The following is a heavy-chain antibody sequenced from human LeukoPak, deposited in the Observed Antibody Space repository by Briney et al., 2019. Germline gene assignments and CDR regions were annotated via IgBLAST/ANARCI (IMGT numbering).Heavy chain of an antibody. D-gene: IGHD6-13*01. J-gene: IGHJ1*01. V-gene: IGHV7-4-1*02. CDR2: INTNTGNP. Sequence: ASVKVSCKASGYTFTNYAINWVRQAPGQGLEWMGWINTNTGNPTYVQGFTGRFVFSLDTSVSTAYLQISSPKAEDTAVYYCARTLTVAGGKYFQHWGQGTLVTVSS. CDR1: GYTFTNYA. CDR3: ARTLTVAGGKYFQH.